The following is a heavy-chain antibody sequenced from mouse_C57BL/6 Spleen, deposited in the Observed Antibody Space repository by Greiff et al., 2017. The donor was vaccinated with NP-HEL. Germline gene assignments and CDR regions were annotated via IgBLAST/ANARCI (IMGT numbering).Heavy chain of an antibody. D-gene: IGHD4-1*01. J-gene: IGHJ2*01. CDR1: GFNIKDDY. CDR3: TPDWDVDY. CDR2: IDPENGDT. V-gene: IGHV14-4*01. Sequence: EVQLQQSGAELVRPGASVKLSCTASGFNIKDDYMHWVKQRPEQGLEWIGWIDPENGDTEYASKFQGKATITADTSSNTAYLQLSSLTSEDTAVYYGTPDWDVDYWGQGTTLTVSS.